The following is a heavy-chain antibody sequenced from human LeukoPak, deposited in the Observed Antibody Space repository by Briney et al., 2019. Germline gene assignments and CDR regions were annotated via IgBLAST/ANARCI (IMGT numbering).Heavy chain of an antibody. J-gene: IGHJ6*02. V-gene: IGHV3-30*02. Sequence: PGGSLRLSCAASGFTFSSYGMHWVRQAPGKGLEWVAFIRYDGSNKYYADSVKGRFTISRDNSKNTLYLQMNSLRAEDTAVYYCARDCRSVAKGRYYYDSSGTPGYYSYGMDVWGQGTTVTVSS. CDR1: GFTFSSYG. CDR2: IRYDGSNK. D-gene: IGHD3-22*01. CDR3: ARDCRSVAKGRYYYDSSGTPGYYSYGMDV.